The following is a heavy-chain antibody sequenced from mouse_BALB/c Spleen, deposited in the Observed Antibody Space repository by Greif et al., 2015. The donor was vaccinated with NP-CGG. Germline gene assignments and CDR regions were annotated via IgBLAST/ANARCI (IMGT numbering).Heavy chain of an antibody. CDR3: ARGIAHYGSSSFDY. J-gene: IGHJ2*01. Sequence: VQLQQSGAELARPGASVKLSCRASGYTFTSYWMQWVKQRPGQGLEWIGAIYPGDGDXRYTQKFKGKATLTADKSSSTAYMQLSSLASEDSAVYYCARGIAHYGSSSFDYWGQGTTLTVSS. D-gene: IGHD1-1*01. CDR2: IYPGDGDX. CDR1: GYTFTSYW. V-gene: IGHV1-87*01.